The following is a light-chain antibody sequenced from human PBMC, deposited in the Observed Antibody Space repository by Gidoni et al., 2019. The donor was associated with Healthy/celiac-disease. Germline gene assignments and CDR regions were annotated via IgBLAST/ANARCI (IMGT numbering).Light chain of an antibody. J-gene: IGLJ3*02. CDR2: YKSDSDK. V-gene: IGLV5-45*01. CDR1: SGINVGTYS. CDR3: MIWHSSAWV. Sequence: QAVLTQPASLSASPGASASLTCPLRSGINVGTYSIYWYQQKPGSPPQYLLRYKSDSDKQQGSGVPSRFSVSKDASANAGILLISGLQSEDEADYYCMIWHSSAWVFGGVTKLTVL.